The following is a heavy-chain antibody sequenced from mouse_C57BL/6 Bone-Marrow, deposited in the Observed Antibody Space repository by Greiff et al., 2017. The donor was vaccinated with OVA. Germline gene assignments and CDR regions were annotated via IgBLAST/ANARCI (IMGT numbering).Heavy chain of an antibody. CDR2: IDPENGDT. CDR3: TTSIYYYGSRDWYFDV. J-gene: IGHJ1*03. Sequence: EVQLQQSGAELVRPGASVKLSCTASGFNIKDDYMHWVKQRPEQGLEWIGWIDPENGDTEYASKFQGKATITADTSSSTAYLQLSSLTSEDTAVYYCTTSIYYYGSRDWYFDVWGTGTTVTVSS. V-gene: IGHV14-4*01. D-gene: IGHD1-1*01. CDR1: GFNIKDDY.